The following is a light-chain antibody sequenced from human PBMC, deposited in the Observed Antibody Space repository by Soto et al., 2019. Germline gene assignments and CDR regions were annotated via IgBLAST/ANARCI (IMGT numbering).Light chain of an antibody. CDR3: QHRSSWLPGIT. J-gene: IGKJ3*01. CDR1: QSVSTD. V-gene: IGKV3-11*01. Sequence: EIVLTQSPATLSLSPGERATLSCRASQSVSTDLAWYQQKPGQAPRLLIYDASPRATGIPARFSGSGSGTDFTLTISSLEPEDFAVYYCQHRSSWLPGITVGPGTNVDVK. CDR2: DAS.